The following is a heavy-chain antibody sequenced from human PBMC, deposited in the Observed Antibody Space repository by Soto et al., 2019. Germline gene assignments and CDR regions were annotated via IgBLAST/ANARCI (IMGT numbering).Heavy chain of an antibody. D-gene: IGHD3-3*01. CDR1: GFTFDDYT. CDR3: AKASFDQGSAYPTYHWFDT. V-gene: IGHV3-43*01. CDR2: ITWDGGRA. J-gene: IGHJ5*02. Sequence: GGSLRLSCAASGFTFDDYTMYWVRQGPGKGPEWVSLITWDGGRAQYADSVKGRFTISRDNSKDSLYLQMNSLKTEDTALYYCAKASFDQGSAYPTYHWFDTWGQGTLVTVSS.